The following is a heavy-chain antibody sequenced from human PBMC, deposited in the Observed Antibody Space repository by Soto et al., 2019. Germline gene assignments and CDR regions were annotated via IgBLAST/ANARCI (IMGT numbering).Heavy chain of an antibody. CDR1: GGSISSYY. V-gene: IGHV4-59*01. CDR2: IYYSGST. J-gene: IGHJ4*02. D-gene: IGHD3-10*01. Sequence: SETLSLTCTVSGGSISSYYWSWIRQPPGKGLEWIGYIYYSGSTNYNPSLKSRVTISVDTSKNQFSLKLSSVTAADTAVYYCARDHYYGSGIPHYWGQGTLVTVS. CDR3: ARDHYYGSGIPHY.